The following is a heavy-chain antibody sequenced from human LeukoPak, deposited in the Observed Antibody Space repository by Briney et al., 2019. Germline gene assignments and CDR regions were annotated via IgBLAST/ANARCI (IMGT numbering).Heavy chain of an antibody. J-gene: IGHJ4*02. CDR1: GGTFSSYA. CDR2: INPSGGST. V-gene: IGHV1-46*01. Sequence: GASVKVSCKASGGTFSSYAISWVRQAPGQGLEWMGIINPSGGSTSYAQKFQGRVAMTRDTSTSTVYMELSSLRSEDTAVYYCARVKRRPGGYYDYWGQGTLVTVSS. D-gene: IGHD3-22*01. CDR3: ARVKRRPGGYYDY.